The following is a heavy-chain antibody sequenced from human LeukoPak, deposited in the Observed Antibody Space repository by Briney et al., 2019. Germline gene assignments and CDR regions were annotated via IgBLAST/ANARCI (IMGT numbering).Heavy chain of an antibody. D-gene: IGHD3-16*01. Sequence: PGRSLRLSCAASGFTFDDYAMHWVRQAPGKGLEWVSGISWNSGSIGYADSVKGRFTISRDNAKNSLYLQMNSLRAEDTALYYYAKDKGALTDYYFDYWGQGTLVTVSS. CDR2: ISWNSGSI. V-gene: IGHV3-9*01. J-gene: IGHJ4*02. CDR1: GFTFDDYA. CDR3: AKDKGALTDYYFDY.